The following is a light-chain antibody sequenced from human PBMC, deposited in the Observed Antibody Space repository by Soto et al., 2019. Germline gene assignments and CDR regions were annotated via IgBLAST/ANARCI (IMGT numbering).Light chain of an antibody. CDR2: GAS. CDR3: QQANSFPSIS. J-gene: IGKJ5*01. CDR1: QDVSNW. V-gene: IGKV1D-12*01. Sequence: DIQMTQSPSSVSASVGDRVTITCRASQDVSNWLAWYQQKPGKAPKLLIYGASRLQSGAPSRFXGSGSGTVFTLTISNLQPQDFATYYCQQANSFPSISFGQGTRLEIK.